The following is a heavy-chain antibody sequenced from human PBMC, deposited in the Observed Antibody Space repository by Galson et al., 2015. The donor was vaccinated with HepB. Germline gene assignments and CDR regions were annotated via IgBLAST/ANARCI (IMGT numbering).Heavy chain of an antibody. Sequence: SVKVSCKASGYTFTSYGISWVRQAPGQGLEWMGWISAYNGNTNYAQKLQGRVTMTTDTSTSTAYMELRSLRSDDTAVYYCARVSYCSGGSCYGNWFDPWGQGTLVTVSS. CDR1: GYTFTSYG. D-gene: IGHD2-15*01. V-gene: IGHV1-18*04. CDR2: ISAYNGNT. CDR3: ARVSYCSGGSCYGNWFDP. J-gene: IGHJ5*02.